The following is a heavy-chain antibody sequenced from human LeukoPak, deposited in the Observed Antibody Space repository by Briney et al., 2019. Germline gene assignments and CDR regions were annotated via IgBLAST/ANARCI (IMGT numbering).Heavy chain of an antibody. D-gene: IGHD6-19*01. CDR1: GFTFSSHC. Sequence: GGSLRLSCEASGFTFSSHCMSWVRQAPGKGLEWVSNIKQDGSEKYYVDSVKGRFTISRDNAKNSLYLQMSILRAADTAVYYCARVRIAVAVSAFDIWGQGTMVTVSS. CDR2: IKQDGSEK. CDR3: ARVRIAVAVSAFDI. J-gene: IGHJ3*02. V-gene: IGHV3-7*01.